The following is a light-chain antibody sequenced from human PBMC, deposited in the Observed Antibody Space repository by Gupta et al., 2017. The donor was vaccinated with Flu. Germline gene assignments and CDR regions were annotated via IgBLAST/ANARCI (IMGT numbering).Light chain of an antibody. CDR1: QSVSSSY. J-gene: IGKJ1*01. CDR2: GAS. CDR3: QQYGSSPRT. Sequence: EIVLTQSPGTLSLSPGERATLSCRASQSVSSSYLAWYQQKPDQAPRLLIYGASSRATGILDRFSGSGSGTDFTLTISRLEPEDFAVYYCQQYGSSPRTFGQGTKVEIK. V-gene: IGKV3-20*01.